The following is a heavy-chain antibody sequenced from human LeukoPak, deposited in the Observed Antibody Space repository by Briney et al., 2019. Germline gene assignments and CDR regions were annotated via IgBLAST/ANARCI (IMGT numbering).Heavy chain of an antibody. CDR2: ISGSGGST. CDR3: AKVMYYDFWSGCLYFDY. V-gene: IGHV3-23*01. CDR1: GFTFSSYA. J-gene: IGHJ4*02. D-gene: IGHD3-3*01. Sequence: GGSLRLSCAASGFTFSSYAMSWVRQAPGKGLEWVSAISGSGGSTYYADSVKGRFTISRDNSKNTLYLQMNSLRAEDTAVYYCAKVMYYDFWSGCLYFDYWGQGTLVTVSS.